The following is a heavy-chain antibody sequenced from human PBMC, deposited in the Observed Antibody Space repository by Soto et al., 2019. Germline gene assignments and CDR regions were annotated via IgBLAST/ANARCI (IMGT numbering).Heavy chain of an antibody. V-gene: IGHV3-21*01. J-gene: IGHJ5*02. CDR1: GFTFSSYS. CDR3: ARESIAAAGILAGDWFDP. CDR2: ISSSSSYI. D-gene: IGHD6-13*01. Sequence: GGSLRLSCAASGFTFSSYSMNWVRQAPGKGLEWVSSISSSSSYIYYADSVKGRFTISRDNAKNSLYLQMNSLRAEDTAVYYCARESIAAAGILAGDWFDPWGQGTLVTVSS.